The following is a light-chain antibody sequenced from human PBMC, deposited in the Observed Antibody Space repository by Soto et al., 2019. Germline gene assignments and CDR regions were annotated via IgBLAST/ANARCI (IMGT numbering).Light chain of an antibody. CDR2: WAS. CDR1: QSVLYSSNNNNY. V-gene: IGKV4-1*01. Sequence: DIVMTQSPDSLPVSLGERVTINCKPSQSVLYSSNNNNYLAWYQQKPGQPPKLLIYWASTRESGVPDRCSGSGSGTDFTLTISSLQAEDVAVYSCQQYYGTPITFGQVTRLEIK. CDR3: QQYYGTPIT. J-gene: IGKJ5*01.